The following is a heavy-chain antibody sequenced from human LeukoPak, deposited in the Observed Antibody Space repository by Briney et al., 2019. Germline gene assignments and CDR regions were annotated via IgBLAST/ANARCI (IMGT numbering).Heavy chain of an antibody. V-gene: IGHV1-2*02. CDR3: ARDIHGDPPGRGDY. CDR1: GYTFTGYY. Sequence: GASVKVSCKASGYTFTGYYMHGVRQAPGQGLEWVGWINPNSGGTNYAQKFQGRVTMTRDTSISTAYMELSRLRSDDTAVYYCARDIHGDPPGRGDYWGQGTLVTVSS. D-gene: IGHD4-17*01. J-gene: IGHJ4*02. CDR2: INPNSGGT.